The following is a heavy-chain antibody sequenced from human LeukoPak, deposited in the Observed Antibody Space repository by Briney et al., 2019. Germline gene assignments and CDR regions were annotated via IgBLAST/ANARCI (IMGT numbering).Heavy chain of an antibody. CDR1: GGTFSSYA. CDR3: ARGIRSGGSCYGY. D-gene: IGHD2-15*01. Sequence: SVKVSCKASGGTFSSYAISWVRQAPGQGLEWMGGIIPIFGTANYAQKFQGRVTITTDESTSTAYMELSSLRSEDTAVYYCARGIRSGGSCYGYWGQGTLVTVSS. CDR2: IIPIFGTA. V-gene: IGHV1-69*05. J-gene: IGHJ4*02.